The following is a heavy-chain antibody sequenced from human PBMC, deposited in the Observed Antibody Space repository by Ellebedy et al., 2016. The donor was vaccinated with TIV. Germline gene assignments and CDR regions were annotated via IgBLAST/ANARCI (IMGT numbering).Heavy chain of an antibody. V-gene: IGHV3-33*01. J-gene: IGHJ4*02. Sequence: PGGSLRLSCAASGFSFSNYGMNWVRQAPGKGLEWVAVIWYDGSNKYYADSVKGRFTISRDNSKNTLYLQMNSLRAEDTAVYYCARDQICSSSNRCPFDYWGQGTLVTVSS. CDR1: GFSFSNYG. D-gene: IGHD2-2*01. CDR3: ARDQICSSSNRCPFDY. CDR2: IWYDGSNK.